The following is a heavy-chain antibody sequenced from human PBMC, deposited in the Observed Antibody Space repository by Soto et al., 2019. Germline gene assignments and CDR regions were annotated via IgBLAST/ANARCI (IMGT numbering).Heavy chain of an antibody. CDR1: GYTFTSYG. Sequence: GASVKVSCKASGYTFTSYGISWVRQAPGQGLEWMGWISAYNGNTNYAQKLQGRVTMTTDTSTSTAYMELRSLRSDDTAVYYCARRVGRPVTTNWFDPWGQGTLVTVSS. J-gene: IGHJ5*02. D-gene: IGHD4-17*01. CDR2: ISAYNGNT. CDR3: ARRVGRPVTTNWFDP. V-gene: IGHV1-18*01.